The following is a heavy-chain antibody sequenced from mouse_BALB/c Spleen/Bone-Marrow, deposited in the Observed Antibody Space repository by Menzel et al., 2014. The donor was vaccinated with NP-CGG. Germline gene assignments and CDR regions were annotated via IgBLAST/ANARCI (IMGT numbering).Heavy chain of an antibody. CDR1: GFNIKDTY. D-gene: IGHD2-4*01. CDR2: IDPANGNT. CDR3: ARFPYDYGGGDY. Sequence: VQLKESGAELVKPGASVKLSCTASGFNIKDTYMHWVKQRPEQGLEWIGRIDPANGNTKYDPKFQGKATITADTSSNTAYLQLSSLTSEDTAVYYCARFPYDYGGGDYCGQGTTLTVSS. V-gene: IGHV14-3*02. J-gene: IGHJ2*01.